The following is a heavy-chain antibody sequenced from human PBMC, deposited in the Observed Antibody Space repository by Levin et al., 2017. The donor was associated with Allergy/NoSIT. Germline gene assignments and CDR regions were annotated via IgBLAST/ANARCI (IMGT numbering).Heavy chain of an antibody. CDR3: ATRISAWFFDY. J-gene: IGHJ4*02. V-gene: IGHV3-23*01. Sequence: GSLRLSCAGSGFTFSTYAMGWVRQAPGEGLEWVSGISDTGGGTYYSDSVKGRFTISRDNSKNTLFLQMNNLRAEDTAIYYCATRISAWFFDYWGQGTLVTVSS. D-gene: IGHD6-19*01. CDR1: GFTFSTYA. CDR2: ISDTGGGT.